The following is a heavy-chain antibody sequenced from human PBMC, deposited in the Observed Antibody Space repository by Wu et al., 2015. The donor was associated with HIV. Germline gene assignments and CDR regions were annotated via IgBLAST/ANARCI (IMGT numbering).Heavy chain of an antibody. J-gene: IGHJ3*02. V-gene: IGHV1-69*13. CDR3: ASYYYDSSGYDQDAFDI. CDR1: GGTFSSYA. CDR2: IIPIFGTA. Sequence: QVQLVQSGAEVKKPGSSVKVSCKASGGTFSSYAISWVRQAPGQGLEWMGRIIPIFGTANYAQKFQGRVTITADESTSTAYMELSSLRSEDTAVYYCASYYYDSSGYDQDAFDIWGQGTMVTVSS. D-gene: IGHD3-22*01.